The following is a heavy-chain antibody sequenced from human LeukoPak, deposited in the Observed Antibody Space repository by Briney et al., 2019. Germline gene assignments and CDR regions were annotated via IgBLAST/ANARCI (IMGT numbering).Heavy chain of an antibody. CDR1: GGTFSSYA. Sequence: ASVKVSCKASGGTFSSYAISWVRQAPGQGLEWMGGIIPIFGTANYAQKFQGRVTITTDESTSTAYMELSSLRSEDTAVYYCARDPLFPEGWFDPWSQGTLVTVSS. J-gene: IGHJ5*02. D-gene: IGHD2/OR15-2a*01. V-gene: IGHV1-69*05. CDR2: IIPIFGTA. CDR3: ARDPLFPEGWFDP.